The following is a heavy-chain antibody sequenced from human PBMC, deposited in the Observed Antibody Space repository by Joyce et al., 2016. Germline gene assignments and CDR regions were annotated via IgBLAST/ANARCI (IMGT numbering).Heavy chain of an antibody. D-gene: IGHD3-10*01. J-gene: IGHJ4*02. CDR3: AKGQFGELLRY. CDR2: LTISAGNT. CDR1: GFTSSNYA. Sequence: GFTSSNYAMSWVRQAPGKGLEWISTLTISAGNTYYGDSVKGRFTISRDNSKSTLYLQMNSLRAEDTAVYYCAKGQFGELLRYWGQGTLVTVSS. V-gene: IGHV3-23*01.